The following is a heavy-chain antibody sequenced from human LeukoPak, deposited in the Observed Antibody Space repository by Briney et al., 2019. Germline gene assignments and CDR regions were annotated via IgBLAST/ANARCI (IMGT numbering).Heavy chain of an antibody. J-gene: IGHJ5*02. CDR3: AKGPAMVRGTFDP. Sequence: GGSLRLSCATSGFTFSSYAMSWVRQAPGKGLEWVSSISGSGGNTYYADSVKGRFTISRDYSKNTLYLQMNSLRTEESAVYYCAKGPAMVRGTFDPWGQGTLVTVSS. CDR2: ISGSGGNT. V-gene: IGHV3-23*01. D-gene: IGHD3-10*01. CDR1: GFTFSSYA.